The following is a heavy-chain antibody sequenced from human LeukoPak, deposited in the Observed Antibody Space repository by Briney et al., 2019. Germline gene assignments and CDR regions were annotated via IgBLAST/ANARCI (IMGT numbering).Heavy chain of an antibody. CDR2: LNSGGTT. CDR3: ARSPPWASVDY. D-gene: IGHD3-10*01. V-gene: IGHV3-66*01. J-gene: IGHJ4*02. Sequence: GGSLRLSCAASGFTFSSSYMSWVRQAPGKGLEWVSLLNSGGTTSYADSVKGRFTFSRDSSKNTLYLQMNSLRDEDTAVYFCARSPPWASVDYWGQGTLVTVSS. CDR1: GFTFSSSY.